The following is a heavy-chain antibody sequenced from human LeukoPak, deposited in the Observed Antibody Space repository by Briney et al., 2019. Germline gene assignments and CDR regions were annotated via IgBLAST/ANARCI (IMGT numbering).Heavy chain of an antibody. D-gene: IGHD3-9*01. CDR2: VDHTGST. V-gene: IGHV4-59*08. Sequence: PSETLSLTCSVSDDSITMYYWTWIRQPPGKGLEWIGYVDHTGSTNFNPSLNGRVSISRDTTKNLFSLRLRSVTAADTAVYYCARQHKIYYDILTGYYPPDDAFDIWGQGTMVTVSS. CDR3: ARQHKIYYDILTGYYPPDDAFDI. J-gene: IGHJ3*02. CDR1: DDSITMYY.